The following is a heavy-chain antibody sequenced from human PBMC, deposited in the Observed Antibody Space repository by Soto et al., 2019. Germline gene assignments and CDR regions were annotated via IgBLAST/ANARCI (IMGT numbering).Heavy chain of an antibody. V-gene: IGHV3-9*01. D-gene: IGHD6-6*01. CDR1: GFTFDDYA. J-gene: IGHJ4*01. Sequence: SLRLSCAASGFTFDDYAMHLVRQAPGKGLEWVSGISWNSGSIGYADSVKGRFTISIDKAKNSLFLQMNSLRAEDTALYCCAEDSQHSRSINHCEHWGEGTKVSVSA. CDR3: AEDSQHSRSINHCEH. CDR2: ISWNSGSI.